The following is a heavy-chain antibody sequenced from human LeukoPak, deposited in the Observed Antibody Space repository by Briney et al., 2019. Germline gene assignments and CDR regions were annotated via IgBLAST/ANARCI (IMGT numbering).Heavy chain of an antibody. D-gene: IGHD2-2*01. CDR2: IYTSGST. Sequence: PSQTLSLTCTVSGGSISSGSYYWSWIRQPAGKGLEWIGRIYTSGSTYYNPSLKSRVTISVDTSKNQFSLKLSSVTAADTAVYYCARALVGYCSSTSCSHYYYYYMDVWGKGTTVTVSS. J-gene: IGHJ6*03. CDR1: GGSISSGSYY. V-gene: IGHV4-61*02. CDR3: ARALVGYCSSTSCSHYYYYYMDV.